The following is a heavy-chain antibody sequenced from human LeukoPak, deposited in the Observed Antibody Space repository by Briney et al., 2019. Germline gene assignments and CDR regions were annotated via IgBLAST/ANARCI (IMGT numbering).Heavy chain of an antibody. CDR3: ARDSASLVWQLVPSLFDY. V-gene: IGHV1-46*01. CDR2: INPSGGST. J-gene: IGHJ4*02. D-gene: IGHD6-13*01. CDR1: GYTFTSYY. Sequence: ASVKVSCKASGYTFTSYYMHWVRPAPGQGLEWMGIINPSGGSTSYAQKFQGRVTMTRDTSTSTVYMELSSLRSEDTAVYYCARDSASLVWQLVPSLFDYWGQGTLVTVSS.